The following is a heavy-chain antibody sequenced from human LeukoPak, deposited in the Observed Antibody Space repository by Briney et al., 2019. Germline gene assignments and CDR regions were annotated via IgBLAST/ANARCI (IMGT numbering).Heavy chain of an antibody. Sequence: GRSLRLSCAASGFTFGIYGMHWVRQAPGKGLEWVASIWINGRDETYVDSVKGRFSISRDNSTLFLQMSSLRPEDTAIYFCARGKGSGRFGYFYYGVDVWGQGTTVTVSS. V-gene: IGHV3-33*01. D-gene: IGHD3-10*01. J-gene: IGHJ6*02. CDR2: IWINGRDE. CDR1: GFTFGIYG. CDR3: ARGKGSGRFGYFYYGVDV.